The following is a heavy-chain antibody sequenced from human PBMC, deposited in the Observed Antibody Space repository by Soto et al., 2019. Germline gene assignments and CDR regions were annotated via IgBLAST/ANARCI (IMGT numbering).Heavy chain of an antibody. D-gene: IGHD5-12*01. J-gene: IGHJ4*02. CDR3: LTERGAGSYNGYAREDH. V-gene: IGHV3-15*01. CDR1: GFTLANAW. CDR2: MKSITDAGTT. Sequence: EVQLVQWGGGLVKPGESLTLACAGSGFTLANAWMSWVRQAPGKGLEWVGRMKSITDAGTTDLAAPVKGRFSISRDESKNTWYLRMTNVKVEDTALYYCLTERGAGSYNGYAREDHWVQGTLVTVSS.